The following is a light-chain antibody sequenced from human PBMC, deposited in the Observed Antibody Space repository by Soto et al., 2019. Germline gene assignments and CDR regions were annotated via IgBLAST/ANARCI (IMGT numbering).Light chain of an antibody. J-gene: IGLJ3*02. V-gene: IGLV2-8*01. CDR1: SSDVGAYNY. CDR2: EVT. CDR3: SPLASSNTWV. Sequence: QSALTQPPSASGSPGQSVTISCTGTSSDVGAYNYVSWYQQHAGKAPKLVIYEVTKRPSGVPDRFSGSKSANTASLTVSGLXADYYCSPLASSNTWVFGGGTKLTVL.